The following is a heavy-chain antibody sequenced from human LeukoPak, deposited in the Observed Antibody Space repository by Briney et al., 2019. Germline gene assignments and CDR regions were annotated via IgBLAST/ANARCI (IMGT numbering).Heavy chain of an antibody. D-gene: IGHD3-9*01. CDR1: GYTFTSHY. CDR2: INPSGGST. Sequence: ASVKVSCKASGYTFTSHYMHWVRQAPGQGLEWMGIINPSGGSTSYAQKFQGRVTMTRDTSTSTVYMELSRLRSDDTAVYYCARSPHILTGENFDYWGQGTLVTVSS. V-gene: IGHV1-46*01. CDR3: ARSPHILTGENFDY. J-gene: IGHJ4*02.